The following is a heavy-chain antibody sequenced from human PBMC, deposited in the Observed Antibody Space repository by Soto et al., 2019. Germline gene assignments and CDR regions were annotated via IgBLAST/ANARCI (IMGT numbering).Heavy chain of an antibody. CDR3: ARCLQCSSTRNYYYYGMDV. CDR1: GGTFSSYA. Sequence: QVQLVQSGAEVKKPGSSVKVSCKASGGTFSSYAISWVRQAPGQGLEWMGGIIPIFGTANYAQKFQGRVTITADESTSTAYMELSSLRSEDTAVYYCARCLQCSSTRNYYYYGMDVWGQGTTVTVSS. CDR2: IIPIFGTA. J-gene: IGHJ6*02. V-gene: IGHV1-69*01. D-gene: IGHD3-10*02.